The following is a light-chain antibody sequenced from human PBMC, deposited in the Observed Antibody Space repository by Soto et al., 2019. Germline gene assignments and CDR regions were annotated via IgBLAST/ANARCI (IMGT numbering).Light chain of an antibody. V-gene: IGLV2-14*01. CDR1: SSDVGGYNY. J-gene: IGLJ1*01. CDR3: GSYTRSSTRV. CDR2: DVS. Sequence: QSVLTQPASVSGSPGQSITISCTGTSSDVGGYNYVSWYQQLPGKAPKLMIYDVSDRPSGVSNRFSGSKSGNTASLTISGLQAEDEADYYCGSYTRSSTRVFGTGTKVTVL.